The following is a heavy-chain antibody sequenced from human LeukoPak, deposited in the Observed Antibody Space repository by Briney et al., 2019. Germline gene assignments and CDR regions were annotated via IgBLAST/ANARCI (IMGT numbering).Heavy chain of an antibody. J-gene: IGHJ4*02. D-gene: IGHD4-23*01. CDR3: ATRYDYGGNYFDY. Sequence: SVKVSCKASGGTFSSYAISWVRQAPGQGLEWMGGIIPIFGTANYAQKFQGRVTITADESTSTAYMELSSLRSEDTAVYYCATRYDYGGNYFDYWGQGTLVTVSS. CDR1: GGTFSSYA. CDR2: IIPIFGTA. V-gene: IGHV1-69*01.